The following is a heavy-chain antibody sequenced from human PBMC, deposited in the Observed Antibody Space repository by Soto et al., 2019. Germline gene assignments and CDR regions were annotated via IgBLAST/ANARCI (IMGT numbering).Heavy chain of an antibody. V-gene: IGHV1-24*01. CDR1: GYTLTELS. Sequence: ASVKVSCKVSGYTLTELSMHWVRQAPGKGLEWMGGFDPEDGETIYAQKFQGRVTMTEDTSTDIAYMELSSLRSEDTAVYYCATRVPVADSYYFDYWGQGTLVTVSS. J-gene: IGHJ4*02. CDR2: FDPEDGET. CDR3: ATRVPVADSYYFDY. D-gene: IGHD6-19*01.